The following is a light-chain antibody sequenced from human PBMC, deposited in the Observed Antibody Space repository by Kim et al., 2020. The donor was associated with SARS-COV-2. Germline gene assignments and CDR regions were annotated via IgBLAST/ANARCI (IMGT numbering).Light chain of an antibody. CDR3: GTWDDSLHGWV. CDR1: RSNIGSNP. V-gene: IGLV1-44*01. CDR2: SDD. Sequence: GRRFHISCSGSRSNIGSNPVTWYQQLPGTAPRFLIHSDDQRPSGVPDRFSGSKSGTSASLAISGLQSEDEADYYCGTWDDSLHGWVFGGGTQLTVL. J-gene: IGLJ3*02.